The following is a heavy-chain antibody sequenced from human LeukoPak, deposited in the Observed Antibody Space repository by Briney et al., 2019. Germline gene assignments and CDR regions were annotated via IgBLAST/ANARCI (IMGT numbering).Heavy chain of an antibody. CDR1: GFTFTSST. Sequence: ASVKVSCKASGFTFTSSTIQWVRQGRGQRLEWIGWIVVGSGNTNYAQKFQERVIITRDMSTTTVYMELSSLRSEDTAVYYCAGTPWFGELTLDYWGQGTLVTVSS. D-gene: IGHD3-10*01. V-gene: IGHV1-58*02. CDR2: IVVGSGNT. J-gene: IGHJ4*02. CDR3: AGTPWFGELTLDY.